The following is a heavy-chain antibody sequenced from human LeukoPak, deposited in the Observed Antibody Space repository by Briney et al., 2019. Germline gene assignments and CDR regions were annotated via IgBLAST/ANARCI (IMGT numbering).Heavy chain of an antibody. CDR3: AREFGYRGYIDY. CDR1: GFTFSNYW. J-gene: IGHJ4*03. CDR2: IDHIEREK. Sequence: PGGSLRPSCAASGFTFSNYWMSWVRQAPGKGLDWVANIDHIEREKYYVDSVKGRFTISRDNAKNSLYLQINSLRADDTGVYYCAREFGYRGYIDYWGLGTLVTVSS. V-gene: IGHV3-7*03. D-gene: IGHD5-12*01.